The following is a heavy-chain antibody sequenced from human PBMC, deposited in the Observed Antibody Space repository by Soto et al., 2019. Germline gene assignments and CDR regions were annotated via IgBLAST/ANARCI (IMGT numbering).Heavy chain of an antibody. V-gene: IGHV4-59*01. D-gene: IGHD3-16*02. Sequence: QVQLQESGPGLVKPSETLSLTCTVSGGSISSYYWSWIRQPPGKGLEWIGYIYYSGSTNYNPSLKRRVTTSGDTSKNQFSLKLSSVSAADTGVYYCAGVASDDYIWGSYRGYYFDYWGQGTLVTVSS. CDR2: IYYSGST. CDR1: GGSISSYY. CDR3: AGVASDDYIWGSYRGYYFDY. J-gene: IGHJ4*02.